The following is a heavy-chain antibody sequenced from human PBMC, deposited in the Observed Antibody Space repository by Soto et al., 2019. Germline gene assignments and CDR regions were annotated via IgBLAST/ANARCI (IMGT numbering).Heavy chain of an antibody. Sequence: PSETLSLTCTVSGASLKNYYWSWARQPAGKGLEWGGRIYTSGSTNYNPSLESRVTMSVDTSKNQFSLKLSSVTAADTAVYYFARGSLAPDYWGQGALVTVSS. D-gene: IGHD1-26*01. CDR3: ARGSLAPDY. J-gene: IGHJ4*02. V-gene: IGHV4-4*07. CDR1: GASLKNYY. CDR2: IYTSGST.